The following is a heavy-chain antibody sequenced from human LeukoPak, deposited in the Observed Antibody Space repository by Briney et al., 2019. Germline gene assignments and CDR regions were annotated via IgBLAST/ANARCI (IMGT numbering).Heavy chain of an antibody. J-gene: IGHJ3*02. D-gene: IGHD3-22*01. V-gene: IGHV3-30*04. Sequence: GGSLRLSCAASGFTFSSYAMHWVRQAPGKGLEWVAVISYDGSNKYYADSVKGRFTISRDNSKNTLYLQMNSLRAEDTAVYYCARVRAAGYYYDSSGYWRHAFDIWGQGTMVTVSS. CDR2: ISYDGSNK. CDR1: GFTFSSYA. CDR3: ARVRAAGYYYDSSGYWRHAFDI.